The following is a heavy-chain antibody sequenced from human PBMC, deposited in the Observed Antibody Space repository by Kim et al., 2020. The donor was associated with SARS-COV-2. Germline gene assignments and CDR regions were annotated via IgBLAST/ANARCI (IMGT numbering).Heavy chain of an antibody. CDR1: GFTFSSYA. D-gene: IGHD1-26*01. J-gene: IGHJ3*02. CDR2: IWYDGSNK. V-gene: IGHV3-33*06. CDR3: AKDRASGSYYFDAFDI. Sequence: GGSLRLSCAASGFTFSSYAMHWVRQAPGKGLEWVAVIWYDGSNKYYADSVKGRFTISRDNSKNTLYLQMNSLRAEDTAVYYCAKDRASGSYYFDAFDIWGQGTMVTVSS.